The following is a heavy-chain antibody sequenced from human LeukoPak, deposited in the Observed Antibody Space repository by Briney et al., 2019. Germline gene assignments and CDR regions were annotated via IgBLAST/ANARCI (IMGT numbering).Heavy chain of an antibody. CDR3: ARDMTTVTPGDAFDI. CDR1: GSTFSSYG. J-gene: IGHJ3*02. D-gene: IGHD4-17*01. CDR2: ISYDGSNK. Sequence: GGSLRLSCAASGSTFSSYGMHWVRQAPGKGLEWVAVISYDGSNKYYADSVKGRFTISRDNSKNTLYLQMNSLRAEDTAVYYCARDMTTVTPGDAFDIWGQGTMVTVSS. V-gene: IGHV3-30*03.